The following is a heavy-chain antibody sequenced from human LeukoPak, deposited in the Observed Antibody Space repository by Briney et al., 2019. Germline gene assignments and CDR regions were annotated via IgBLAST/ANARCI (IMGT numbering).Heavy chain of an antibody. Sequence: PGGSLRLSCAASGFTFSSYAMSWVRQAPGKGLEWVSAISGSGGSTYYADSVKGRFTISRDNSKNTLYLQMNSLRAEDTAVYYCAKSTNRGLAARPSGYWGQGTLVTVSS. CDR3: AKSTNRGLAARPSGY. CDR1: GFTFSSYA. V-gene: IGHV3-23*01. J-gene: IGHJ4*02. D-gene: IGHD6-6*01. CDR2: ISGSGGST.